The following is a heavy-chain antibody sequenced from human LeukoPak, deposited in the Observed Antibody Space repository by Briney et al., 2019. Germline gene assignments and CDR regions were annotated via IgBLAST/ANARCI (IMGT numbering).Heavy chain of an antibody. J-gene: IGHJ4*02. CDR3: ARGSVYVSSGYYYKPLYYFDY. D-gene: IGHD3-22*01. V-gene: IGHV3-33*01. CDR1: GFTFSSYG. Sequence: PGRSLRLSCAASGFTFSSYGMHWVRQAPGKGLEWVAVIWYDGSNKYYADSVKGRFTISRDNSKNTLYLQMNSLRAEDTAVYYCARGSVYVSSGYYYKPLYYFDYWGQGTLVTVSS. CDR2: IWYDGSNK.